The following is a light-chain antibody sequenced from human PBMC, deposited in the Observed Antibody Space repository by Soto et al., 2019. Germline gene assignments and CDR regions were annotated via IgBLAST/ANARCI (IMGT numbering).Light chain of an antibody. V-gene: IGLV1-40*01. J-gene: IGLJ1*01. Sequence: QSALTQPPSVSGAPGQRVTISCTGSSSNIGAGYDVHWYQQLPGTAPKLLIYGNSNRPSGVPDRFSGSKSGTSASLAITGLQAEDEADYYCQSYASSLSGSYAFGTGTKVTVL. CDR1: SSNIGAGYD. CDR3: QSYASSLSGSYA. CDR2: GNS.